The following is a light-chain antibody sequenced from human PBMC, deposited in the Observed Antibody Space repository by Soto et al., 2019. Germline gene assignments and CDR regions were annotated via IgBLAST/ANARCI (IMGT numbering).Light chain of an antibody. CDR1: QSISSSY. J-gene: IGKJ1*01. V-gene: IGKV3-20*01. Sequence: EIVLTQSPGTLSLSPEERATLSCRASQSISSSYLAWYQQKPGQAPRLLIYGASSRATAIPDRFSGGGSGTDFTLTISSLEPEDFAVYYCQQFGTSPWTFGKGTKVEIK. CDR3: QQFGTSPWT. CDR2: GAS.